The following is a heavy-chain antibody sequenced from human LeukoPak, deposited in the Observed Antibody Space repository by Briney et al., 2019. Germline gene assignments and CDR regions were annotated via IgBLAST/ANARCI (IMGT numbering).Heavy chain of an antibody. Sequence: GASVKVSCKASGYTFTSYYMHWVRQAPGQGLEWMGISNPSGGSTSYAQKFQGRVTMTRDTSTSTVYMDLSSLRSEDTAVYYCARYGGNAHDYWGQGTLVTVSS. J-gene: IGHJ4*02. V-gene: IGHV1-46*01. CDR2: SNPSGGST. CDR3: ARYGGNAHDY. D-gene: IGHD4-23*01. CDR1: GYTFTSYY.